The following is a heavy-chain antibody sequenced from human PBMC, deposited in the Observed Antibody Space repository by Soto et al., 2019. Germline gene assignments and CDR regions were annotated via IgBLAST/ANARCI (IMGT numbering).Heavy chain of an antibody. CDR3: ARLQSHGTYGMDV. Sequence: SVKVSCKASGGSFTYTLSWVRQAPGQGLEWMGGIIPIFGTANYAQKFQGRVTITADESTKTAYMELSTLRSEDTAVYYCARLQSHGTYGMDVWGQGTTVTVSS. D-gene: IGHD1-1*01. V-gene: IGHV1-69*13. CDR1: GGSFTYT. CDR2: IIPIFGTA. J-gene: IGHJ6*02.